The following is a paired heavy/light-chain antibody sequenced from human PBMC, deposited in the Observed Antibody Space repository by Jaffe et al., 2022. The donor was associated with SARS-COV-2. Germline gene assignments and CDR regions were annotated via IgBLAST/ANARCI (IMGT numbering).Heavy chain of an antibody. J-gene: IGHJ4*02. CDR2: ISYTGST. V-gene: IGHV4-39*01. CDR3: ARRYTSGWFLDS. Sequence: QLQLQESGPGLVKPSETLSLTCTVSGDSISSTSFYWLWIRQPPGQGLEWIGSISYTGSTSYNPSLKSRVAISVDMSKNQFSLRLNSVTAADTAVYYCARRYTSGWFLDSWGQGTLVTVSS. D-gene: IGHD6-19*01. CDR1: GDSISSTSFY.
Light chain of an antibody. J-gene: IGKJ4*01. Sequence: EIVMTQSPATLSVSPGERATLSCRASPSVGSNLAWYQQRPGQAPRLLIYGASTRATGIPARFSGSGSGTEFTLTISSLQSEDFAVYYCQQYDNWLTFGGGTKVEIK. CDR3: QQYDNWLT. V-gene: IGKV3-15*01. CDR2: GAS. CDR1: PSVGSN.